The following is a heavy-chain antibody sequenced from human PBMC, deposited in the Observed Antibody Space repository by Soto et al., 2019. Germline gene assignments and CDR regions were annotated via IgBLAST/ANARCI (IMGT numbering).Heavy chain of an antibody. D-gene: IGHD5-18*01. V-gene: IGHV2-5*02. Sequence: QITLKESGPPLVKPTQTLTLTCTFSGFSLSTSGVGVGWIRQPPGKALEWLALIYWDDDKRYSPSLKSRLTITKDTSKHQVVLTMTNMDPVDTATYYCAHRLPVGTAMEPFYFDYWGQGTLVTVSS. CDR3: AHRLPVGTAMEPFYFDY. J-gene: IGHJ4*02. CDR1: GFSLSTSGVG. CDR2: IYWDDDK.